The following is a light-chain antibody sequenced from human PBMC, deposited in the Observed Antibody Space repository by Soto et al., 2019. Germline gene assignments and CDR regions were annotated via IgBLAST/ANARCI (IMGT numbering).Light chain of an antibody. V-gene: IGKV3-20*01. J-gene: IGKJ2*01. Sequence: EIELTQSPGTLSLSPGERATLSCRASQSVSSGYLAWYQQKPGQAPRLLIYAASSRATGIPDRFSGSGSGTDFTLTISRLEPDDFAVYYCQQYGSSPGTFGQGTKLEIK. CDR3: QQYGSSPGT. CDR2: AAS. CDR1: QSVSSGY.